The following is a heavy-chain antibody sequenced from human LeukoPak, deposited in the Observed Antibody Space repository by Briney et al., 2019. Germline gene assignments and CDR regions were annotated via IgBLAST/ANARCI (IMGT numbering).Heavy chain of an antibody. J-gene: IGHJ4*02. CDR3: ERQSDSSGYIHT. CDR1: GGSISSSTYY. D-gene: IGHD3-22*01. Sequence: SETLSLTCTVSGGSISSSTYYWGWIRQPPGKGLEWIGSISYSGRTYYTPSLKSRVTTSVDTSKNQFSLKLSSVTAADTAVYYCERQSDSSGYIHTWGQVTLVTVSS. V-gene: IGHV4-39*01. CDR2: ISYSGRT.